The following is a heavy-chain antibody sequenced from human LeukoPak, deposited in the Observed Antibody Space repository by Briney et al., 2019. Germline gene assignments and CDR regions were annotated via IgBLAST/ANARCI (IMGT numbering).Heavy chain of an antibody. CDR1: GGTFSSYA. CDR2: IIPIFGTA. J-gene: IGHJ4*02. Sequence: PVKVSCKASGGTFSSYAISWVRQAPGQGLEWMGGIIPIFGTANYAQKFQGRVTITADESTSTAYMELSSLRSEDTAVYYCARAVVSYDILTGYPRTYFDYWGQGTLVTVSS. V-gene: IGHV1-69*13. D-gene: IGHD3-9*01. CDR3: ARAVVSYDILTGYPRTYFDY.